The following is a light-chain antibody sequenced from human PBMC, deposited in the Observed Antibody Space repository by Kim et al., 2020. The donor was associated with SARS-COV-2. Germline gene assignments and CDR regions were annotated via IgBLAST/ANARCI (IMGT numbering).Light chain of an antibody. CDR2: DVS. CDR1: SSDVGGYNY. J-gene: IGLJ2*01. V-gene: IGLV2-14*01. CDR3: SSYTSSSTVV. Sequence: QSALTQPASVSGSPGQSITISCTGTSSDVGGYNYVSWYQQHPGKAPKLMIYDVSKRPSGVSNRFSGSKSGNTASLTISGLQAEDEADYYCSSYTSSSTVVFVGGTQLTVL.